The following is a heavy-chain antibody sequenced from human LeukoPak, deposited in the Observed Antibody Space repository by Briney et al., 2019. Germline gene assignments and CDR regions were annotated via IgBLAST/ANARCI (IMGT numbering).Heavy chain of an antibody. J-gene: IGHJ4*02. CDR1: GYTFSSYW. V-gene: IGHV5-51*01. Sequence: PGESLKISCKGSGYTFSSYWISWVRQMPGKGLEWMGIIYPGDSDTRYSPSFKGQVTMSADKSINTAYLQWSSLKASDTAMYYCARNLGYSSGWYSDYWGQGTLVTVSS. CDR3: ARNLGYSSGWYSDY. CDR2: IYPGDSDT. D-gene: IGHD6-19*01.